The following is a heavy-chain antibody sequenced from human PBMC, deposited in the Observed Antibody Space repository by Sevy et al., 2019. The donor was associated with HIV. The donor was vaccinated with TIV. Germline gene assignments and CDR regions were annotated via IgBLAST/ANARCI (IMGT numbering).Heavy chain of an antibody. CDR3: ARGARYCSSTSCPGALAFDI. V-gene: IGHV3-13*01. CDR2: IGTAGDT. Sequence: GGSLRLSCAASGFTFSSYDMHWVRQATGKGLEWVSAIGTAGDTYYPGAVKGRFTISRENAKNSVYLQMNSLRAGDTAVYYCARGARYCSSTSCPGALAFDIWGQGTMVTVSS. D-gene: IGHD2-2*01. J-gene: IGHJ3*02. CDR1: GFTFSSYD.